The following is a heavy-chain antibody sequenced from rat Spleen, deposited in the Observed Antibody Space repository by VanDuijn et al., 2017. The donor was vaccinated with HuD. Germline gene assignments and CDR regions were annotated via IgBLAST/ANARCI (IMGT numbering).Heavy chain of an antibody. D-gene: IGHD4-3*01. CDR1: GFILSDYY. CDR2: ISYDGSSA. CDR3: ARHFGLYYFDY. J-gene: IGHJ2*01. Sequence: EVQLVESDGGLVQPGRSLKLSCAVSGFILSDYYMAWVRRAPTKGLEWVATISYDGSSAFYRDYVKARFTISRDNSKSTLYLQMDSLRSEDTATYYCARHFGLYYFDYWGQGVMVTVSS. V-gene: IGHV5-29*01.